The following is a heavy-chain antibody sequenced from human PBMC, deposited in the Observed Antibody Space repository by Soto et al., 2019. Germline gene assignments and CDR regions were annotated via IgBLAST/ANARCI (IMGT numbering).Heavy chain of an antibody. CDR2: IIPIDATV. V-gene: IGHV1-69*12. Sequence: QVQLVQSGAEVKKPGSSVKVSCKASGGTFSNYALISWVRQAPGQGLEWMGGIIPIDATVNYAQKFQGRITITADESTTIVYMDLGRLRSEDTAMYYCARDLLGFGYTYGDVWGQGTTVTVSS. J-gene: IGHJ6*01. CDR3: ARDLLGFGYTYGDV. CDR1: GGTFSNYA. D-gene: IGHD3-10*01.